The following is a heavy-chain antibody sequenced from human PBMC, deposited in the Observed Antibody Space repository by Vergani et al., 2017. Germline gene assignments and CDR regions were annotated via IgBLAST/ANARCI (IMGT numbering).Heavy chain of an antibody. CDR3: ARAERFRNCYGSGSYNPFDY. J-gene: IGHJ4*02. V-gene: IGHV4-34*01. D-gene: IGHD3-10*01. CDR2: INHSGST. CDR1: GGSFSGYY. Sequence: QVQLQQWGAGLLKPSETLSLTCAVYGGSFSGYYWSWIRQPPGKGLEWIGEINHSGSTNYNPSLKSRVTISVDTSKNQFSLKLSSVTAADTAVYYCARAERFRNCYGSGSYNPFDYWGQGTLVTVSS.